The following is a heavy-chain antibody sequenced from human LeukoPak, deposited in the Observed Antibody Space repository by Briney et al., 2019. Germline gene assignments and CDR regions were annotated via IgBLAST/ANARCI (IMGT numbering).Heavy chain of an antibody. Sequence: PSQTLSLTCTVSGGSLSSSDPYWSWIRQPPGKGLEWIAYIYYSGTAYYNPSLKSRVSISVDTSKNQFSLKLSSVTAADTAVYYCARELGQWLAFDYWGQGTLVTVSS. J-gene: IGHJ4*02. CDR1: GGSLSSSDPY. D-gene: IGHD6-19*01. CDR3: ARELGQWLAFDY. CDR2: IYYSGTA. V-gene: IGHV4-30-4*08.